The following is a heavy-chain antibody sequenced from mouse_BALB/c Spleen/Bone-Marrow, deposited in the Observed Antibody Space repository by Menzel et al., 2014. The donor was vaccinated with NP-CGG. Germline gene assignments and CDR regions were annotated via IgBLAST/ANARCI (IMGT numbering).Heavy chain of an antibody. Sequence: EVKLLESGPGLVKPSQSLSLTCTVTGYSITSDYAWNWIRQFPGNTLEWMGYMTYSGSTSYNPSLKSRFSITRDTSKYQFFLQLTSVTTEDTATYYCANYGSWYFAVWGAGTTVTVSS. CDR1: GYSITSDYA. V-gene: IGHV3-2*02. CDR2: MTYSGST. J-gene: IGHJ1*01. D-gene: IGHD1-1*01. CDR3: ANYGSWYFAV.